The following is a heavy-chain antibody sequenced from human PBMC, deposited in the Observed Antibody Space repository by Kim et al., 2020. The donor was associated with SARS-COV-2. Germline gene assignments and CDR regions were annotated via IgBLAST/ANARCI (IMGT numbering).Heavy chain of an antibody. V-gene: IGHV3-23*01. D-gene: IGHD3-16*02. CDR2: ISGSGGST. CDR3: AKGRGITYDYVWGSYRVPRPTPDY. CDR1: GFTFSSYA. J-gene: IGHJ4*02. Sequence: GGSLRLSCAASGFTFSSYAMSWVRQAPGKGLEWVSAISGSGGSTYYADSVKGRFTISRDNSKNTLYLQMNSLRAEDTAVYYCAKGRGITYDYVWGSYRVPRPTPDYWGQGTLVTVSS.